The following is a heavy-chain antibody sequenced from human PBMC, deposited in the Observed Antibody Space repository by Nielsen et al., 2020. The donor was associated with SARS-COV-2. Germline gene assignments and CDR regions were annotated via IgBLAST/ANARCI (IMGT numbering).Heavy chain of an antibody. CDR3: ARTVGTVITYYFDY. Sequence: GGSLRLSCAASGFTFDDYTMHWVRQAPGKGLEWVSLISWDGGSTYYADSVKGRFTISRDNAKNSLYLQMSSLRAEDTAVYHCARTVGTVITYYFDYWGQGTLVTVSS. D-gene: IGHD4-17*01. CDR1: GFTFDDYT. J-gene: IGHJ4*02. V-gene: IGHV3-43*01. CDR2: ISWDGGST.